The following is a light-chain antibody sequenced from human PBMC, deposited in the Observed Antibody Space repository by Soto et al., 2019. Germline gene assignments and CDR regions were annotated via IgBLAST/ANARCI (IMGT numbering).Light chain of an antibody. V-gene: IGLV4-69*01. CDR3: QTWGTGTPWV. Sequence: QLVLTQSPSASASLGASVKLTCTLSSGHSSYAIAWHQQQPEKGPRYLMKLNSDGSHSKGDGIPDRFSGSSYGAERSLTISSLQPEDEDDDYCQTWGTGTPWVFGGGTKLTVL. CDR2: LNSDGSH. CDR1: SGHSSYA. J-gene: IGLJ3*02.